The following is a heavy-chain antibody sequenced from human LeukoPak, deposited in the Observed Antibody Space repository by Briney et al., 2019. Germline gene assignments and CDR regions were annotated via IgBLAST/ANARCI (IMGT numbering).Heavy chain of an antibody. J-gene: IGHJ5*02. CDR2: INPNSGGT. D-gene: IGHD3-10*01. V-gene: IGHV1-2*02. CDR1: GYTFTGYY. CDR3: ARAAVRGVIRNGLDWFDP. Sequence: ASVKVSCKASGYTFTGYYMHWVRQAPGQGLEWMGWINPNSGGTNYAQKFQGRVTVTRDTSISTAYMELSRLRSDDTAVYYCARAAVRGVIRNGLDWFDPWGQGTLVTVSS.